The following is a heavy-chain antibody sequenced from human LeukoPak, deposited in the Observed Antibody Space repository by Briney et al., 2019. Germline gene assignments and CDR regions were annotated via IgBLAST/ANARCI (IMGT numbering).Heavy chain of an antibody. CDR3: AGRGFYCSGCSCSSQGAPYYFGKGV. CDR2: INHSGST. J-gene: IGHJ6*02. V-gene: IGHV4-34*01. CDR1: GGSFSGYY. Sequence: PSETLSLTCAVYGGSFSGYYWSWIRQPPGKGLEWIGEINHSGSTNYNPSLKSRVTISVDTSKNQFSLKLSSVTAADTAVYYCAGRGFYCSGCSCSSQGAPYYFGKGVWGQGTTVAVSS. D-gene: IGHD2-15*01.